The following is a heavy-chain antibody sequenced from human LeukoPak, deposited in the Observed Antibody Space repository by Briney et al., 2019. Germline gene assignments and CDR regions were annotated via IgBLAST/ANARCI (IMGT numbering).Heavy chain of an antibody. D-gene: IGHD3-22*01. CDR3: AKIPPLASRVVVIFFDY. V-gene: IGHV3-23*01. CDR1: GFTFSSYA. CDR2: ISGSGGST. Sequence: PGGSLRLSCAASGFTFSSYAMSWVRQAPGKGLEWVSAISGSGGSTYYADSVKGRFTISRDNSKNTLYLQMNSLRAEDTAVYYCAKIPPLASRVVVIFFDYWGQGTLVTVSS. J-gene: IGHJ4*02.